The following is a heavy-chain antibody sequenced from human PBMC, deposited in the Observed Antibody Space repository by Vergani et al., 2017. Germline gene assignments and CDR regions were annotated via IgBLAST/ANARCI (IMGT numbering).Heavy chain of an antibody. CDR2: ISAYNGNT. D-gene: IGHD3-3*01. CDR1: GYTFTSYG. V-gene: IGHV1-18*04. J-gene: IGHJ3*02. CDR3: ARDALGVVIIGNAFDI. Sequence: QVQLVQSGAEVKKPGASVKVSCKASGYTFTSYGISGVRQAPGQGLEGMGWISAYNGNTNYAQKLQGRVTMTTDTSTSTAYMELRSLRSDDTAVYYCARDALGVVIIGNAFDIWGQGTMVTVSS.